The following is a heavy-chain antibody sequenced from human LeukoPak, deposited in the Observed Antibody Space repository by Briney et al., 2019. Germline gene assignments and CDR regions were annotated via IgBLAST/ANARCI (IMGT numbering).Heavy chain of an antibody. CDR3: ARKGAAAGPPYYYYYGMDV. D-gene: IGHD6-13*01. Sequence: SETLSLTCTVSGGSISSSSYSWGWIRQPPGKGLEWIGEINHSGSTNYNPSLKSRVTISVDTSKNQFSLKLSSVTAADTAVYYCARKGAAAGPPYYYYYGMDVWGQGTTVTVSS. CDR1: GGSISSSSYS. CDR2: INHSGST. V-gene: IGHV4-39*07. J-gene: IGHJ6*02.